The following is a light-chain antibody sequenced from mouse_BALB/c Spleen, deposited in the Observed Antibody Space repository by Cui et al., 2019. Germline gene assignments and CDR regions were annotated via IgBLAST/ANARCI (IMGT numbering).Light chain of an antibody. CDR3: QQDNTLPYT. CDR2: YTS. CDR1: QDISNY. J-gene: IGKJ2*01. Sequence: EIQMIPPTSTLSSSLVDRVTISCSATQDISNYSNCYQQKPDGTVQLQIYYTSRLHSGVPSRCSGSGSGTDYSLSIGNLEQEDVATYLCQQDNTLPYTFGGGTKLEIK. V-gene: IGKV10-96*01.